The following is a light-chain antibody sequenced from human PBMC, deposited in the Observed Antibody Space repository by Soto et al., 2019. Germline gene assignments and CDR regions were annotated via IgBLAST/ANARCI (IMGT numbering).Light chain of an antibody. V-gene: IGLV2-11*01. Sequence: QSALTQPRSVSGSTGQSVTISCTGTSSDVGGYNYVSWYQQHPGKAPKLMIYDVTKRPSGVPDRFSGSKSGNTASLTISGLQAEDEADYYCCSYAGSLGGVVFGGGTKLTVL. CDR2: DVT. J-gene: IGLJ2*01. CDR1: SSDVGGYNY. CDR3: CSYAGSLGGVV.